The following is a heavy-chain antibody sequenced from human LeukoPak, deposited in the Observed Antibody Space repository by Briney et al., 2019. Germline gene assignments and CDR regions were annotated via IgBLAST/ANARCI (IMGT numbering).Heavy chain of an antibody. Sequence: PSETLSLTCAVYGGXFSGYYCSWIRQPPGKGLEWIGEINHSGSTNYNPSLKSRVTISVDTSKNQFSLKLSSVTAADTAVYYCARDPLPRDSSGYYLDYWGQGTLVTVSS. CDR1: GGXFSGYY. J-gene: IGHJ4*02. V-gene: IGHV4-34*01. CDR2: INHSGST. D-gene: IGHD3-22*01. CDR3: ARDPLPRDSSGYYLDY.